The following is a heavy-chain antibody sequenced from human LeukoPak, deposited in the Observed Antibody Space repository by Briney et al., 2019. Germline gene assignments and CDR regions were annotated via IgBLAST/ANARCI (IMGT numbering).Heavy chain of an antibody. J-gene: IGHJ4*02. Sequence: SVKVSFKASGGTFIIYAISWVRQAPGQGLEWMGGIIPIFGTANYAQKFQGRVTITADESTSTAYMELSSLRSEDTAVYYCARDQGYRYGYGDFDYWGQGTLVTVSS. CDR2: IIPIFGTA. CDR1: GGTFIIYA. V-gene: IGHV1-69*13. CDR3: ARDQGYRYGYGDFDY. D-gene: IGHD5-18*01.